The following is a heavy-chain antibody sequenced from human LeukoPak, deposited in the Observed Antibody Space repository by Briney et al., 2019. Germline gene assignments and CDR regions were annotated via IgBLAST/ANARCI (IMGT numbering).Heavy chain of an antibody. Sequence: PSETLSLTCTVSGGSISSSSYYWGWIRQPPGTGLEWFGSIYYSGSTYYNPALKSRVTISVDTSKNQFSLKLSSVTAADTAVYYCARRGSWELLRGAFDYWGQGTLVTVSS. V-gene: IGHV4-39*01. CDR1: GGSISSSSYY. CDR3: ARRGSWELLRGAFDY. J-gene: IGHJ4*02. CDR2: IYYSGST. D-gene: IGHD1-26*01.